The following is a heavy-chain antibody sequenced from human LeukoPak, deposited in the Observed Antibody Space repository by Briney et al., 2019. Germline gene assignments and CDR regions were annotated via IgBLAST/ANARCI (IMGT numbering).Heavy chain of an antibody. CDR2: IGPTGTDR. D-gene: IGHD1-14*01. CDR1: GFTFSSCG. V-gene: IGHV3-21*01. CDR3: ATETIGRHYDY. J-gene: IGHJ4*02. Sequence: SGGSLRLSCAASGFTFSSCGFNWVRQAPGKGLEWVSSIGPTGTDRHYADSVRGRFTISRDNAKNSMYLQMDSLRDEDTAVYYCATETIGRHYDYWGQGTLLTVSS.